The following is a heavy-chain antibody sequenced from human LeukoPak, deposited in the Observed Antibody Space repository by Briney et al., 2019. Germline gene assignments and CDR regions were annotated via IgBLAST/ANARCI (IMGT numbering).Heavy chain of an antibody. V-gene: IGHV1-46*01. Sequence: ASVKVFCKASGYTFTSYYMHWVRQAPGQGLEWMGIINPSGGSTSYAQKFQGRVTMTRDTSTSTVYMELSSLRSEDTAVYYCARGALRYFDWSSRGLDYWGQGTLVTVSS. CDR2: INPSGGST. D-gene: IGHD3-9*01. CDR3: ARGALRYFDWSSRGLDY. CDR1: GYTFTSYY. J-gene: IGHJ4*02.